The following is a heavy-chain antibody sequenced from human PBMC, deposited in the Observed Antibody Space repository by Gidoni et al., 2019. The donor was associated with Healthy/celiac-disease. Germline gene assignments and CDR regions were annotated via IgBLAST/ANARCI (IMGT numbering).Heavy chain of an antibody. CDR3: AAAVVAATGHYYYYYGMDV. CDR1: GFTFTSSA. J-gene: IGHJ6*02. CDR2: IVVGSGNT. V-gene: IGHV1-58*02. Sequence: QMQLVQSGPEVKKPGTSVKVSCKASGFTFTSSAMQWVRQARGQRLEWIGWIVVGSGNTNYAQKFQERVTITRDMSTSTAYMELSSLRSEDTAVYYCAAAVVAATGHYYYYYGMDVWGQGTTVTVSS. D-gene: IGHD2-15*01.